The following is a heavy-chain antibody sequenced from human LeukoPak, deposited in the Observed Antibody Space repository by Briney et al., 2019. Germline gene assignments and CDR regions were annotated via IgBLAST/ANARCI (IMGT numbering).Heavy chain of an antibody. CDR3: ARQDILTGFDAFDI. Sequence: SETLSLTCTVSGGSISNHYWNWIRQSAGKGLEWIGRVYSSGSTNYSPSLKSRVAMSVDTSKNQFSLKLTSVTAADTAVYYCARQDILTGFDAFDIWGQGTMVSLSS. CDR1: GGSISNHY. CDR2: VYSSGST. J-gene: IGHJ3*02. D-gene: IGHD3-9*01. V-gene: IGHV4-4*07.